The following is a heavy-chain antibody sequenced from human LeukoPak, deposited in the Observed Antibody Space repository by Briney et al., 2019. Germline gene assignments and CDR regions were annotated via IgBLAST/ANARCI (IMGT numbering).Heavy chain of an antibody. D-gene: IGHD3-16*01. Sequence: PSETLSLTCAVPGYSISSGSYWGWIRQPPGKGLEWIGSIYHSGSTYYHPSLKSRVTISVDTSKNQLSLKMTCVRAADTAVYYCARGGGLSVGGGEFDYWGQGTLVTVSS. CDR3: ARGGGLSVGGGEFDY. CDR2: IYHSGST. V-gene: IGHV4-38-2*01. CDR1: GYSISSGSY. J-gene: IGHJ4*02.